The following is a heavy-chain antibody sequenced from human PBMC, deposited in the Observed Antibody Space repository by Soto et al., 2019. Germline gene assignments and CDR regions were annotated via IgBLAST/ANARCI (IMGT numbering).Heavy chain of an antibody. Sequence: QLQLQESGPGLVKPSETLSLTCTVSGGSISSSSYYWGWIRQPPGKGLEWIGSIYYSGSTYYNPSLKSRVTISVDTSNNQFSLKLSSVTAADTAVYYCVTGVVTAILYYFDYWGQGTLVTVSS. J-gene: IGHJ4*02. CDR2: IYYSGST. CDR1: GGSISSSSYY. CDR3: VTGVVTAILYYFDY. D-gene: IGHD2-21*02. V-gene: IGHV4-39*01.